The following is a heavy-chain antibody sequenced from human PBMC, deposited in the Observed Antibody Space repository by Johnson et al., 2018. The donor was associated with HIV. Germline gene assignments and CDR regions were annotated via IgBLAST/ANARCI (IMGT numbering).Heavy chain of an antibody. D-gene: IGHD2-21*02. CDR3: TTADCGGDCYEPDAFDI. J-gene: IGHJ3*02. CDR2: ISGSGGST. V-gene: IGHV3-23*04. Sequence: MQLVESGGGVVRPGGSLRLSCAASGFTFDDYGMSWVRQAPGKGLEWVSGISGSGGSTYYADSVKGRFAISRDNSKNTLYLQMNSLKTEDTAVYYCTTADCGGDCYEPDAFDIWGQGTMVTVSS. CDR1: GFTFDDYG.